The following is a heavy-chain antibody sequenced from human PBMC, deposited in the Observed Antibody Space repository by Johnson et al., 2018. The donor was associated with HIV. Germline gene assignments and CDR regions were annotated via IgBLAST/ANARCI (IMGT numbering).Heavy chain of an antibody. V-gene: IGHV3-30*04. J-gene: IGHJ3*02. D-gene: IGHD2/OR15-2a*01. CDR3: ARDCRNSTSCLAFDI. CDR1: GFTFSGYP. CDR2: ISYDGSNK. Sequence: QVQLVESGGGVVQPGRSLRLSCAASGFTFSGYPMHWVRQAPGKGLEWVAVISYDGSNKYYADSVKGRFTISRDNSKNTVFLQMNSLRAEDTALYYCARDCRNSTSCLAFDIWGQGTSVTVSS.